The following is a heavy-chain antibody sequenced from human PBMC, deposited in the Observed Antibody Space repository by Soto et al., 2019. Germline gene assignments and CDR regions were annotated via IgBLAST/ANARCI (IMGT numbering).Heavy chain of an antibody. J-gene: IGHJ5*02. Sequence: PGGSLRLPCAASGFTVSSNSMSLVRQVPGKGLEWVSVIYSGGSTYYADSVKGRFTISRDNAKNTLYLQMNSLRAEDTAVYYCASHNQSISAARTDSNSFDPWGQGAVVIVSS. CDR2: IYSGGST. D-gene: IGHD6-13*01. V-gene: IGHV3-66*02. CDR3: ASHNQSISAARTDSNSFDP. CDR1: GFTVSSNS.